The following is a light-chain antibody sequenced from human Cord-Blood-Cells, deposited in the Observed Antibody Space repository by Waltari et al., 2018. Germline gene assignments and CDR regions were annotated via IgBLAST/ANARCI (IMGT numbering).Light chain of an antibody. Sequence: DIQMTQSPSSLSASVGDRVTITCRASQSISSYLNWYQQKPGKAPKLLIYAASSLQSGVPSRFSGSGSGTDFTLTISSPQPEDFATHYCQQSYSTPYTFGQGTKLEIK. CDR1: QSISSY. V-gene: IGKV1-39*01. J-gene: IGKJ2*01. CDR2: AAS. CDR3: QQSYSTPYT.